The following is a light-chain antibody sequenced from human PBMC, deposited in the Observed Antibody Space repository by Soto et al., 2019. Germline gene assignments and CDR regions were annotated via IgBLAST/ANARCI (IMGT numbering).Light chain of an antibody. CDR3: QQYNNYSNI. V-gene: IGKV1-5*01. CDR1: QSINTR. Sequence: DIQMTPSPSTLSASVVDRVTVTCRASQSINTRLAWYQQRPGKAPNLLIYDASSLHSGVPSRFSGSGSGTEFTLTISSLQPDDFATDYCQQYNNYSNIFGQGTKVDIK. CDR2: DAS. J-gene: IGKJ1*01.